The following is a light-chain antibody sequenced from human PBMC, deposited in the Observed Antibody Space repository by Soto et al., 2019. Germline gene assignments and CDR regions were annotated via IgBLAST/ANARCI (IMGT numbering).Light chain of an antibody. V-gene: IGLV2-14*01. J-gene: IGLJ1*01. CDR3: SSYTSSSTYV. Sequence: QSVLTQPASVSGSPGQSISISCTGTSSDVGGYNYVSWYQQHPGKAPKLMIYEVRNRPSGVSNRFSGSKSGNAASLTISGLQAEDEADYYCSSYTSSSTYVFGTGTRSPS. CDR1: SSDVGGYNY. CDR2: EVR.